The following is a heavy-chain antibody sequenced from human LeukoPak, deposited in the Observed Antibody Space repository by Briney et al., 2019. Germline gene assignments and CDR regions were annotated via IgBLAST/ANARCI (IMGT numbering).Heavy chain of an antibody. J-gene: IGHJ4*02. D-gene: IGHD6-19*01. CDR1: GFTFGDYA. V-gene: IGHV3-49*04. CDR3: TTSGWPVDY. CDR2: IRSKAYGGTT. Sequence: GGSLRLSCTASGFTFGDYAMSWVRQAPGKGLEWVGFIRSKAYGGTTEYAASVKGRFTISRDYSKSIAYLQMNSLKTEDTAVYYCTTSGWPVDYWGQGTLVTVSS.